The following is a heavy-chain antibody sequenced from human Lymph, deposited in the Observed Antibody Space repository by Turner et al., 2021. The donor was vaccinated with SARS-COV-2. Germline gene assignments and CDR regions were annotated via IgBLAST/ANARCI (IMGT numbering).Heavy chain of an antibody. CDR2: IWYDGSNK. J-gene: IGHJ4*02. CDR3: ARGIYDSGGYLSYYFDY. V-gene: IGHV3-33*01. Sequence: QVQLVESGGGVVQPGRSLRLSCAASVFTFSSYGMHWVRQAPGKGLGWVAFIWYDGSNKYYADSVKSRFTISRDNSKNTLYLQMNSLRAEDTAVYYCARGIYDSGGYLSYYFDYWGQGTLVTVSS. D-gene: IGHD3-22*01. CDR1: VFTFSSYG.